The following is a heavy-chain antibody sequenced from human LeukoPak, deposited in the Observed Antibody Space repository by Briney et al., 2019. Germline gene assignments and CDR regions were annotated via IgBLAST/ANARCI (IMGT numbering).Heavy chain of an antibody. Sequence: GGSLRLSCAASGFTFSTYWMHWVRQAPGKGLVWLSRIRPEGTTTAYADSVKGRFTISRDNAENTLFLQMNSLSAEDTAVYYCARDLDWILFDYWGQGTLVTVSP. CDR3: ARDLDWILFDY. CDR2: IRPEGTTT. CDR1: GFTFSTYW. D-gene: IGHD3-9*01. J-gene: IGHJ4*02. V-gene: IGHV3-74*03.